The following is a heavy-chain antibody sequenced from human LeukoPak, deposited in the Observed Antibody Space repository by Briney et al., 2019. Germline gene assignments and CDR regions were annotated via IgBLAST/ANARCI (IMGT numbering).Heavy chain of an antibody. CDR2: IYYSGST. J-gene: IGHJ5*02. D-gene: IGHD1-14*01. V-gene: IGHV4-31*03. Sequence: SETLSLTCTVSGGSISSGGYYWSWIRQHPGKGLEWIGYIYYSGSTYYNPSLKSRVTISVDTSKNQFSLKLSSVTAADTAVYYCARGGITHNWFDPWGQGTLVTVSS. CDR1: GGSISSGGYY. CDR3: ARGGITHNWFDP.